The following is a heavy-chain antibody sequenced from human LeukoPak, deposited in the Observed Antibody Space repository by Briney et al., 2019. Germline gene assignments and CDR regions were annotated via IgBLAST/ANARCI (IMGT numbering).Heavy chain of an antibody. Sequence: GGSLRLSCAASGFTFSNYGIHWVRQAPGKGLEWVALIWYDGSNKFYADSVKGRFTISRDNSKNTLYLQMNSLRAEDTAVYYCARPSGSYWYFDLWGRGTLVTVSS. D-gene: IGHD1-26*01. V-gene: IGHV3-33*01. CDR2: IWYDGSNK. CDR1: GFTFSNYG. CDR3: ARPSGSYWYFDL. J-gene: IGHJ2*01.